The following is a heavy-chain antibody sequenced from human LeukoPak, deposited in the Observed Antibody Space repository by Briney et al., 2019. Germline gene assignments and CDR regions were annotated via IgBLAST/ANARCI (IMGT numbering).Heavy chain of an antibody. CDR1: GGSISSSSYY. CDR2: IYYSGST. V-gene: IGHV4-39*07. Sequence: SETLSLTCTVSGGSISSSSYYWGWIRQPPGKGLEWIGRIYYSGSTYYNPSLKSRVTISVDTSKNQFSLKLSSVTAADTAVYYCARGPTSGYDFWSGLDFDIWGQGTMVTVSS. D-gene: IGHD3-3*01. CDR3: ARGPTSGYDFWSGLDFDI. J-gene: IGHJ3*02.